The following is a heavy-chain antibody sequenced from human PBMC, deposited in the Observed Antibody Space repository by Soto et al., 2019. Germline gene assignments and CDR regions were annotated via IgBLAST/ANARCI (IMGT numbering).Heavy chain of an antibody. V-gene: IGHV4-39*01. CDR2: IYYSGST. D-gene: IGHD2-15*01. Sequence: SETLSLTSPVSGGSISSSSYYWGWIRQPPGKGLEWIGSIYYSGSTYYNPSLKSRVTISVDTSKNQFSLKLSSVTAADTAVYYCARHGMVVAATVAYWGQGTLVTVSS. CDR1: GGSISSSSYY. J-gene: IGHJ4*02. CDR3: ARHGMVVAATVAY.